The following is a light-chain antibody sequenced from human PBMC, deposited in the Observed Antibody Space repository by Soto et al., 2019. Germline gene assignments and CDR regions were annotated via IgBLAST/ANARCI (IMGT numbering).Light chain of an antibody. CDR3: ASWDDSLSGFVV. J-gene: IGLJ2*01. V-gene: IGLV1-47*01. Sequence: QAVVTQPPSASGTPGQRVTTSCSGSSSNIGSNYVFWYQQLPGTAPKVLMYRNSQRPSGVPDRFSGSKSGTSASLAISGLRSEDEADYYCASWDDSLSGFVVFGGGTKLTVL. CDR2: RNS. CDR1: SSNIGSNY.